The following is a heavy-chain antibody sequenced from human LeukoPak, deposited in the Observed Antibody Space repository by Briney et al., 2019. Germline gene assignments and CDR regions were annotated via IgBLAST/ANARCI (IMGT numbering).Heavy chain of an antibody. J-gene: IGHJ6*03. D-gene: IGHD2-15*01. V-gene: IGHV4-34*01. Sequence: PSETLSLTCAVYGGSFSGYYWNWIRQTPGEGLEWIGEVNHSGSTNYNPSLKSRVTISVDTPKSQFSLKLSSVTAADTAVYYCARPHINGGSYYYMDVWGKGTTVTVSS. CDR2: VNHSGST. CDR1: GGSFSGYY. CDR3: ARPHINGGSYYYMDV.